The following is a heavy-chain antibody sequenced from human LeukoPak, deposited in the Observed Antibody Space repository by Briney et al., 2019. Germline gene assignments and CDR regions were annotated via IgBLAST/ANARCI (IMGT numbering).Heavy chain of an antibody. CDR1: GYTFTGYY. J-gene: IGHJ4*02. CDR3: AREGVGATGAVDY. CDR2: INPNSGGT. V-gene: IGHV1-2*02. Sequence: ASVKVSCKASGYTFTGYYMHWVRQAPGQGLEWMGWINPNSGGTNYAQKFQGRVTMTRDTSISTAYMELGRLRSDDTAVYYCAREGVGATGAVDYWGQGTLVTVSS. D-gene: IGHD1-26*01.